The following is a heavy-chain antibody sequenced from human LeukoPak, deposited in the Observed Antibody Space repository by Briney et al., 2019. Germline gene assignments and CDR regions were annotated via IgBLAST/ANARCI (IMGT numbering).Heavy chain of an antibody. J-gene: IGHJ4*02. CDR2: IRSKANSYAT. CDR1: GFTFSGSA. Sequence: GGSLRLSCAASGFTFSGSAMHWVRQASGKGLEWVGRIRSKANSYATAYAASVKGRFTISRDDSKNTAYLQMNSLKTEDTAVYYCTRLWELPPYFDYWGQGTLVTVSS. V-gene: IGHV3-73*01. CDR3: TRLWELPPYFDY. D-gene: IGHD1-26*01.